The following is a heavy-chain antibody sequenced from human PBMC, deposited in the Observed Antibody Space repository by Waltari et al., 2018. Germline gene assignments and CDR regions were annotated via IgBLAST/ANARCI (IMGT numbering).Heavy chain of an antibody. J-gene: IGHJ6*02. CDR2: IDWDDDK. Sequence: QITLKESGPTLVKPTQTLTLTCTYSGRSLSTSGMCVSWIRRPPGKALEWLARIDWDDDKYYSTSLKTRLTISKDTSKNQVVLTMTNMDPVDTATYYCARIRGRPATYGMDVWGQGTTVTVSS. CDR1: GRSLSTSGMC. V-gene: IGHV2-70*15. CDR3: ARIRGRPATYGMDV. D-gene: IGHD3-10*01.